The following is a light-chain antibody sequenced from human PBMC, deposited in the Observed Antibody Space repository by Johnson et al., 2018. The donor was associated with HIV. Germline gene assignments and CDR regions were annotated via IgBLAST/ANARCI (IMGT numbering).Light chain of an antibody. CDR1: SSNIGNNY. Sequence: QSLLTQPPSVSAAPGQKVTISCSGSSSNIGNNYVSWYQQLPGTAPKLLIYDNNKRPSGIPDRFSGSKSVTSATLGITGLQTGDEADYYCGTWDSSLSAGYVFGTGTKVTVL. V-gene: IGLV1-51*01. CDR2: DNN. CDR3: GTWDSSLSAGYV. J-gene: IGLJ1*01.